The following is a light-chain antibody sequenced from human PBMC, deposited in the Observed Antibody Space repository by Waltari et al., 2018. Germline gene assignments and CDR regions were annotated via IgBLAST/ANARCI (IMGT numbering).Light chain of an antibody. J-gene: IGKJ5*01. CDR3: QQRSNWPPIT. V-gene: IGKV3-11*01. CDR1: QSVSSY. Sequence: ETVLTQSPATLSLSPGERATLSCRACQSVSSYLAWYQQKPGQAPRLPLYDAPNRATGIPARFSGSGSGTDFTLTISSLEPEDFAVYYCQQRSNWPPITFGQGTRLEIK. CDR2: DAP.